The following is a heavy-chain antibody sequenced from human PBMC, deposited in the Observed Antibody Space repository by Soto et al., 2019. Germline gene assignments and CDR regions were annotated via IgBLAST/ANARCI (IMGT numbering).Heavy chain of an antibody. V-gene: IGHV4-59*01. CDR1: GGSISSYY. CDR2: IYYSGST. J-gene: IGHJ5*02. Sequence: SETLSLTCTVSGGSISSYYWSWIRQPPGKGLEWIGYIYYSGSTNYNPSLKSRVTISVDTSKNQFSLKLSSVTAADTAVYYCARALYGDYHPLNWFDPWGQGTLVTVSS. D-gene: IGHD4-17*01. CDR3: ARALYGDYHPLNWFDP.